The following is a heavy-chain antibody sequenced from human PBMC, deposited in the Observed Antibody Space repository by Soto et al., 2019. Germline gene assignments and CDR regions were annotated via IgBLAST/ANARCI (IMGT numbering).Heavy chain of an antibody. CDR3: ARGGQECSNSGCGYIYDGMDV. Sequence: ASVKVSCKASGYNFSNYGIGWVRQAPGQGLEWMGGISAYNGNRHFAEELRGRITMTTNTTTSTADMELRSLSSDDTAVYYCARGGQECSNSGCGYIYDGMDVWGQGTTVTVSS. J-gene: IGHJ6*02. CDR1: GYNFSNYG. CDR2: ISAYNGNR. V-gene: IGHV1-18*01. D-gene: IGHD5-12*01.